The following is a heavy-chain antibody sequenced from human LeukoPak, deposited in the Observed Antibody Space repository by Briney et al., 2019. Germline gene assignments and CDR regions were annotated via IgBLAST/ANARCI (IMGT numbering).Heavy chain of an antibody. V-gene: IGHV4-30-4*08. CDR3: ARADYGGPFDY. Sequence: SQTLSLTCTVSGGSITTGGHYWSWIRQHPGKGLEWIGYMYHSGSTYYNPSLKSRVTISVDTSKNQFSLSLNSVTAADTAIYYCARADYGGPFDYWGQGTLVTVSS. D-gene: IGHD4-23*01. CDR1: GGSITTGGHY. CDR2: MYHSGST. J-gene: IGHJ4*02.